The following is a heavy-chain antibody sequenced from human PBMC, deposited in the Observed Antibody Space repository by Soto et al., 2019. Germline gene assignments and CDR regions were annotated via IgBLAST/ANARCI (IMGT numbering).Heavy chain of an antibody. Sequence: QVQLQESGPGLVKPSETLSLTCTVSGGSISSYYWSWIRQPPGKGLGWIAYIYYTGSTNYNPSLKSRVTWSADTSKNQFSLKLSSVTAADTAMYYCARVDSSGSYFDSWGQGTLVTVSS. J-gene: IGHJ4*02. CDR3: ARVDSSGSYFDS. CDR2: IYYTGST. D-gene: IGHD3-22*01. CDR1: GGSISSYY. V-gene: IGHV4-59*01.